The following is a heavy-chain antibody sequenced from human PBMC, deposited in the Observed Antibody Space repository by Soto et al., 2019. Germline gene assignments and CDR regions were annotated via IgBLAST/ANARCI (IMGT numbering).Heavy chain of an antibody. J-gene: IGHJ4*02. CDR2: ISGSGGTT. V-gene: IGHV3-23*01. CDR1: GFTFSNYA. Sequence: GSLRLSCAASGFTFSNYAMSWVRQTPGKGLEWVSGISGSGGTTDYADSAKGRFTISRDKSKNTLYLQMNSLRPEDTAVYYCAKDRETTMVGSYFDSWGQGTMVTVSS. D-gene: IGHD3-10*01. CDR3: AKDRETTMVGSYFDS.